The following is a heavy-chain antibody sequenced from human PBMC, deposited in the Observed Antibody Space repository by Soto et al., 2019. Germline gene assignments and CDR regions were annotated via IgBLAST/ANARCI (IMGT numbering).Heavy chain of an antibody. CDR1: GYSFTRDW. V-gene: IGHV5-51*01. Sequence: PGESLKISCKGSGYSFTRDWIGWVRQMPGKGLEWMGSIHAVDSEARYSPSFEGQVTISADKSISTAYLQWSSLKASDTAMYYCAIPAGATDASFLDCWGQGTLVTVSS. CDR3: AIPAGATDASFLDC. J-gene: IGHJ4*02. D-gene: IGHD1-26*01. CDR2: IHAVDSEA.